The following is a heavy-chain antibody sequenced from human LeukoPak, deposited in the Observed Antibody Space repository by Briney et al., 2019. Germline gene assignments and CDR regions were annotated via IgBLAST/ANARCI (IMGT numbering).Heavy chain of an antibody. Sequence: KPSETLSLTCTVSGGSISSYYWSWIRQPPGKGLEWIGYIYYSRSTNYNPSLKSRVTISVDTSKNQFSLKLSSVTAADTAVYYCARGQTPYDSSGSYYAAVWGQGTLVTVST. V-gene: IGHV4-59*01. D-gene: IGHD3-22*01. CDR1: GGSISSYY. CDR2: IYYSRST. J-gene: IGHJ4*02. CDR3: ARGQTPYDSSGSYYAAV.